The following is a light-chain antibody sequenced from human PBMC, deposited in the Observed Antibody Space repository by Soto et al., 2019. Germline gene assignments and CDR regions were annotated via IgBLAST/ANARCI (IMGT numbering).Light chain of an antibody. CDR1: RDNY. CDR3: SSYTNSRTLL. Sequence: QSVLTQPASVSGSPGQWITISCTGTRDNYVSWSQQHPGKVPKLMIYGVTNRPSGVSDRSSGSKSGNTASLTISGLQTEDEADYYCSSYTNSRTLLFGAGTKGTVL. CDR2: GVT. J-gene: IGLJ1*01. V-gene: IGLV2-14*01.